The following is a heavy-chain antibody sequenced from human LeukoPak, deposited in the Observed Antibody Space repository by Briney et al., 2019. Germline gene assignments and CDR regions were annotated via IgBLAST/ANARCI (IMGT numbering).Heavy chain of an antibody. CDR2: LSYDGNNE. D-gene: IGHD3-9*01. CDR3: AADYDILTGYLGIPYFQH. Sequence: GGSLRLSCAASRFTFSNYGMHWVRQAPGKGLEWVAVLSYDGNNEYHADSVKGRFTVSRDNSKNTLYLQMNSLRVEDSAVYFCAADYDILTGYLGIPYFQHWGQGTLVTVSS. V-gene: IGHV3-30*03. J-gene: IGHJ1*01. CDR1: RFTFSNYG.